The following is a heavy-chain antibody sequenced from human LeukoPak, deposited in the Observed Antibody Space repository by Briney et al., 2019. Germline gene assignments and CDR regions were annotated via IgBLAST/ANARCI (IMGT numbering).Heavy chain of an antibody. CDR1: GYTFTGYY. J-gene: IGHJ4*02. D-gene: IGHD3-3*01. CDR2: INPNSGGT. V-gene: IGHV1-2*02. CDR3: ARDPGWSGYYVTNFDY. Sequence: ASVKVSCKASGYTFTGYYMHWVRQAPGQGLEWMGWINPNSGGTNYAQKFQGRVTMTRDTSISTAYMELSRLRSDDTAVYYCARDPGWSGYYVTNFDYWGQGTLVTVSS.